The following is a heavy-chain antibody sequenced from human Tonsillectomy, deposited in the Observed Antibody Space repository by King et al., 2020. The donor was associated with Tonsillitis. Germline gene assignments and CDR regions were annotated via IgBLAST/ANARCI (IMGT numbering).Heavy chain of an antibody. V-gene: IGHV4-4*07. D-gene: IGHD6-19*01. Sequence: VQLQESGPGLVKPSETLSLTCTVSGGSISSYYWSWIRQPAGKGLEWIGHIYANGGTNYNPSLKSRVTMSVDTTKNQFSLKLSSVTAADTAVYYCASHSSGWYFDYWGKGTLVTVSS. CDR2: IYANGGT. CDR1: GGSISSYY. J-gene: IGHJ4*02. CDR3: ASHSSGWYFDY.